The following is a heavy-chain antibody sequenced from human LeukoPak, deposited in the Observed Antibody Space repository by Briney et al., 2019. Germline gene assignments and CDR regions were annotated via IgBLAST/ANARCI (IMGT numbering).Heavy chain of an antibody. D-gene: IGHD4-17*01. J-gene: IGHJ4*02. CDR2: ISGSGSDI. V-gene: IGHV3-11*01. Sequence: GESLRLSCVVSGFSFSNSYMTWIRQTPGKGLESLAYISGSGSDIYYADSVKGRFTISRDNAKNSLYLQLNSLRPEDTALYYCSTHPRSLLYWGQGTLVTVSS. CDR3: STHPRSLLY. CDR1: GFSFSNSY.